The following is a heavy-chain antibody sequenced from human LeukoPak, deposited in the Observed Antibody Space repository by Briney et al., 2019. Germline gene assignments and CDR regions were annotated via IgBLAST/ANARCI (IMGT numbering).Heavy chain of an antibody. D-gene: IGHD2-21*02. Sequence: SETLSLTCAVSGGSFSPYYWSWIRQPPGKGLEWIGEINHSGSTNYNPSLKSRVTISVDTSKNQFSLKLSSVTAADTAVYYCARGRFYCGRDCYVDYWGQGTLVTVSS. CDR1: GGSFSPYY. CDR3: ARGRFYCGRDCYVDY. CDR2: INHSGST. J-gene: IGHJ4*02. V-gene: IGHV4-34*01.